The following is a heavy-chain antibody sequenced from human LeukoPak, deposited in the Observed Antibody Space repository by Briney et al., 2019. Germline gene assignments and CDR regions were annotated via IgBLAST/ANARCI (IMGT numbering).Heavy chain of an antibody. CDR2: IYTSGST. V-gene: IGHV4-61*05. D-gene: IGHD4-17*01. CDR3: ARVWGVTTPDY. CDR1: GGSISSSSYY. Sequence: PSENLSLTCTVSGGSISSSSYYWGWIRQPPGKGLEWIGRIYTSGSTNYNPSLKSRVTMSVDTSKNQFSLKLSSVTAADTAVYYCARVWGVTTPDYWGQGTLVTVSS. J-gene: IGHJ4*02.